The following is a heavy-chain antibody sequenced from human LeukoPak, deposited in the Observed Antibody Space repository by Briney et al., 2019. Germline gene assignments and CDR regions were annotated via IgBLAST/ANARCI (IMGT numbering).Heavy chain of an antibody. CDR2: IYTSGST. V-gene: IGHV4-61*02. J-gene: IGHJ4*02. CDR1: GDSISSGSYY. CDR3: ARDDGPL. Sequence: SETLSLTCTVSGDSISSGSYYWSWIRQPAGKGLEWIGCIYTSGSTNYNPSLKSRVTISVDTSKNQFSLELSSVTAADTAVYYCARDDGPLWGQGTLVTVSS.